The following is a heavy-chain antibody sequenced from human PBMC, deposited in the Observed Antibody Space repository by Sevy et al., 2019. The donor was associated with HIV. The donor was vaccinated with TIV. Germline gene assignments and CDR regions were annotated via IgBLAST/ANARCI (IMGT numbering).Heavy chain of an antibody. Sequence: ASVKVSCKASGYTFTSYGISWVRQAPGQGLEWMGWISAYNGNTNYAQKLQGRVTMTTDTSTSTAYMGLRSLRSDDTAVYYCARVYGSGRLYYYYYYMDVWGKGTTVTVSS. V-gene: IGHV1-18*01. CDR3: ARVYGSGRLYYYYYYMDV. CDR1: GYTFTSYG. CDR2: ISAYNGNT. J-gene: IGHJ6*03. D-gene: IGHD3-10*01.